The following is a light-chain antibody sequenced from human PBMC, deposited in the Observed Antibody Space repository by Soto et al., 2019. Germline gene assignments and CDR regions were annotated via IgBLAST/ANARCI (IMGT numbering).Light chain of an antibody. CDR3: QQYNTFSWT. V-gene: IGKV1-5*03. CDR1: QSISSK. CDR2: KAS. Sequence: DIQMTQSPSTLSASVGDRVTITCRASQSISSKLAWYQQKQGKAPKLLIYKASSLERGVPSRFSGSGSGTDFTLTIRSLQPDDFATYYCQQYNTFSWTFGQGTKVEIK. J-gene: IGKJ1*01.